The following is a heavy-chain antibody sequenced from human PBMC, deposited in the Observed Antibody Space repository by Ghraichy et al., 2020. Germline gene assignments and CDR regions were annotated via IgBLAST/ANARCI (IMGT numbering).Heavy chain of an antibody. CDR3: ATSPETLVVPLMNS. J-gene: IGHJ4*02. D-gene: IGHD2-15*01. V-gene: IGHV1-69*13. Sequence: SVKVSCKASGDTFSNHIITWVRQAPGQGLEWMGQIIPAFVTTNYAQKFQDRVTLTADESTSTAYMELSSLRSEDTAVYYCATSPETLVVPLMNSWGQGTLVTVSS. CDR2: IIPAFVTT. CDR1: GDTFSNHI.